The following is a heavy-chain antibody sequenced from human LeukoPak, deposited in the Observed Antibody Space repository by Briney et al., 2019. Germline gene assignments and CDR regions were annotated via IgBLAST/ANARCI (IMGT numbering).Heavy chain of an antibody. V-gene: IGHV3-23*01. CDR3: AEGGGYRSPFDY. D-gene: IGHD5-18*01. Sequence: GGSLRLSCAASGYTFSSYAMSWVRQAPGKGLEWVSAISGSGGSTYYADSVKGRFTISRDNSKNTLYLQMNSLRAEDTAVYYCAEGGGYRSPFDYWGQGTLVTVSS. J-gene: IGHJ4*02. CDR1: GYTFSSYA. CDR2: ISGSGGST.